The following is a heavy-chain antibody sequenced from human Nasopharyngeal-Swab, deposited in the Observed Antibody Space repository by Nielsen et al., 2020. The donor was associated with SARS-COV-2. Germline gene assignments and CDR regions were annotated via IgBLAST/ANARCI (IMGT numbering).Heavy chain of an antibody. CDR1: GFSFGNYA. J-gene: IGHJ4*02. V-gene: IGHV3-9*01. Sequence: SLKISCAASGFSFGNYAMHWVRQAPGKGLEWVSSIGWNSGKIDYADSVKGRFTISRDNAKNSLFLQMDSLSTEDTAFYYCAKDILGSWTLSDWGQGTLVTVSS. CDR2: IGWNSGKI. CDR3: AKDILGSWTLSD. D-gene: IGHD3/OR15-3a*01.